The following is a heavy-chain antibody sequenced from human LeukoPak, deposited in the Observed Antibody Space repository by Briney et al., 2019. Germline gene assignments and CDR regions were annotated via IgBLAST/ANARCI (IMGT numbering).Heavy chain of an antibody. J-gene: IGHJ4*02. CDR3: TPYCGPASCYSGFDN. D-gene: IGHD2-21*01. Sequence: GGSLRLSCVASGFTFANSVLTWVRQAPGKGLEWVSGISETYGTTYYADSVKGRFTISRDKSRDTMSLQMNSLRAEDTAVYYCTPYCGPASCYSGFDNWGQGTLVTVSS. CDR1: GFTFANSV. V-gene: IGHV3-23*01. CDR2: ISETYGTT.